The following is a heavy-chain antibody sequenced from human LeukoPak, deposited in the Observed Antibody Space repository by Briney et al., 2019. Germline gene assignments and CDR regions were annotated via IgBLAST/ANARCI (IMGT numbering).Heavy chain of an antibody. CDR1: GDSISRSY. Sequence: PSETLSLTCTVSGDSISRSYWSWIRQPPGKGLEWIRYISSRGRSTYTPALKSRVTISADTSNNQFSLSLTSPTAADTAVYYCARHRESYYESSHMGFDPWGQGTLVIVSS. V-gene: IGHV4-59*08. J-gene: IGHJ5*02. CDR2: ISSRGRS. D-gene: IGHD3-22*01. CDR3: ARHRESYYESSHMGFDP.